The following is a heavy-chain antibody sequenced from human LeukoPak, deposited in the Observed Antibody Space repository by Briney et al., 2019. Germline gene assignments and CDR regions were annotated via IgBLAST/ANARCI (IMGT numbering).Heavy chain of an antibody. CDR2: ISGSGGST. V-gene: IGHV3-23*01. CDR1: GFTFSSYA. D-gene: IGHD6-19*01. Sequence: GGSLRLSCAASGFTFSSYAMSWVRQAPGKRLEWVSAISGSGGSTYYADSVKGRFTISRDNSKNTLYLQMNSLRAEDTAVYCCAKRIAVAGVWFDPWGQGTLVTVSS. J-gene: IGHJ5*02. CDR3: AKRIAVAGVWFDP.